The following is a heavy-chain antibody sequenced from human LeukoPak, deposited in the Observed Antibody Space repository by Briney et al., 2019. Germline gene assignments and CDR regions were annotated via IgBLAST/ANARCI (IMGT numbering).Heavy chain of an antibody. V-gene: IGHV4-34*08. D-gene: IGHD2-2*01. CDR2: INHSGST. Sequence: GSLRLSCTASGFTFGDHAMSWIRQPPGKGLEWIGEINHSGSTNYNPSLKSRVTISVDTSKNQLSLKLSSVTAADTAVYYCAVVSDCSSTSCYVNYWGQGTLVTVSS. CDR3: AVVSDCSSTSCYVNY. J-gene: IGHJ4*02. CDR1: GFTFGDHA.